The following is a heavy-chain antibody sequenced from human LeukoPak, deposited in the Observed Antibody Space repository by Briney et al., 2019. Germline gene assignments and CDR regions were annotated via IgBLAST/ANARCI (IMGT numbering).Heavy chain of an antibody. CDR3: ARDAITMIGAKPAGSRYMDV. Sequence: ASVKASCKASGYTFTGYYMHWVRQAPGQGLEWMGWINPNSGGTNYAQKFQGRVTMTRDTSISTAYMELSRLRSDDTAVYYCARDAITMIGAKPAGSRYMDVWGKGTTVTVSS. CDR1: GYTFTGYY. J-gene: IGHJ6*03. CDR2: INPNSGGT. D-gene: IGHD3-22*01. V-gene: IGHV1-2*02.